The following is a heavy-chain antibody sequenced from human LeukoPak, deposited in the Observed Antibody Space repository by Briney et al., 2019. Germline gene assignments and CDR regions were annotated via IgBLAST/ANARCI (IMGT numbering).Heavy chain of an antibody. CDR3: VRGEYGSNWFKGFDQ. V-gene: IGHV3-72*01. D-gene: IGHD6-13*01. CDR1: GFTFSDHY. CDR2: IRNKANSHTT. J-gene: IGHJ4*02. Sequence: GGSLRLSCAASGFTFSDHYMDWVRQAPGKGLEWVGRIRNKANSHTTEYAASVKGRFTISRDDSKNSLYLQMNSLETEDTAVYYCVRGEYGSNWFKGFDQWGQGTLVTVSS.